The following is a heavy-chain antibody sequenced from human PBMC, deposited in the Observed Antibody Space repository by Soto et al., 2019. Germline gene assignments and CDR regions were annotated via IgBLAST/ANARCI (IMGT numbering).Heavy chain of an antibody. D-gene: IGHD2-2*02. Sequence: SVKVSCKASGGTFSSYAISWVRQAPGQGLEWMGGIIPIFGTANYAQKFQGRVTITADESTSTAYMELSSLRSEDTAVYYCARLAIPNIVVVPAAIFDHYYGMDVWG. CDR2: IIPIFGTA. CDR1: GGTFSSYA. CDR3: ARLAIPNIVVVPAAIFDHYYGMDV. J-gene: IGHJ6*02. V-gene: IGHV1-69*13.